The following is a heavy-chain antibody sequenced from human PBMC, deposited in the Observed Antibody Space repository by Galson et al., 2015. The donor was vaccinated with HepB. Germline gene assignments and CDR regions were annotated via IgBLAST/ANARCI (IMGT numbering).Heavy chain of an antibody. J-gene: IGHJ4*02. D-gene: IGHD3-3*01. V-gene: IGHV3-11*01. CDR2: ISSSGSTI. CDR1: GFTFSDYY. Sequence: SLRLSCAASGFTFSDYYMSWIRQAPGKGLEWVSYISSSGSTIYYADSVKGRFTISRDNAKNSLYLQMNSLRAEDTAVYYCAREPTTISVSGDYWGQGTLVTASS. CDR3: AREPTTISVSGDY.